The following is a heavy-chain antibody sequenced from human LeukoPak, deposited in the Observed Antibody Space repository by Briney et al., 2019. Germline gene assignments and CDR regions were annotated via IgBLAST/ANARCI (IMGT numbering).Heavy chain of an antibody. CDR1: GFTFDDYA. J-gene: IGHJ3*02. D-gene: IGHD6-19*01. CDR2: ISWNSGSI. V-gene: IGHV3-9*03. CDR3: AKSESSGWPIDAFDI. Sequence: PGRSLRLSCAASGFTFDDYAMHWVRQAPGKGLEWVSGISWNSGSIGYADSVKGRFTISRDNDKNSLYMQMNSPRAEDMALYYCAKSESSGWPIDAFDIWGQGTMVTVSS.